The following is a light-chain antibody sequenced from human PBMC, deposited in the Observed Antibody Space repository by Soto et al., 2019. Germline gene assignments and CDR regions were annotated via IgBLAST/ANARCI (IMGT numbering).Light chain of an antibody. CDR3: QQYNNWPTGVT. Sequence: EIVMTQSPATLSVSPGERATLSCRASQSVSSNLAWYQQKPGQAPRLLIYGASTRATGIPARFSGSGSGTEFTLTISSLQSEDFAVYYCQQYNNWPTGVTLGPGTKVDIK. CDR2: GAS. J-gene: IGKJ3*01. V-gene: IGKV3-15*01. CDR1: QSVSSN.